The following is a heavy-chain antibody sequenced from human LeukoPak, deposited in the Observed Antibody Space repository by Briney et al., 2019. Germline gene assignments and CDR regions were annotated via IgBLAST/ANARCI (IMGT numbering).Heavy chain of an antibody. CDR2: INTDGSST. J-gene: IGHJ4*02. CDR3: ARDGGYSYGLEAFDY. CDR1: GYTFSSYW. V-gene: IGHV3-74*01. D-gene: IGHD5-18*01. Sequence: RGSLRLSCAASGYTFSSYWMHWVRQAPGKGLVWVSCINTDGSSTSYADSVKGRFTISRDNAKNTLYLQMNSLRAEDTAVYYCARDGGYSYGLEAFDYWGQGTLVTVSS.